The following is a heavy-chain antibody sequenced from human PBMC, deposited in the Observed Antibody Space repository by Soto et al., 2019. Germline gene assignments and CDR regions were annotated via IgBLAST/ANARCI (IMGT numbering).Heavy chain of an antibody. J-gene: IGHJ4*02. CDR3: TIVRVADSALDH. V-gene: IGHV3-30*03. Sequence: VGSGFIFSNNGMHWVRQTPGKGLEWVAFMSYDGSDTFYADSVKGRFAISRDNSKNTLFLHMSNLRAEDTAMYYCTIVRVADSALDHWGQGTLVTVSS. CDR2: MSYDGSDT. D-gene: IGHD3-10*02. CDR1: GFIFSNNG.